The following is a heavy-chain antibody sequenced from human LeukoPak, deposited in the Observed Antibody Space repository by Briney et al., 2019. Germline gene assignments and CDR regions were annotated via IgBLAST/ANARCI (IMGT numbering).Heavy chain of an antibody. D-gene: IGHD5-24*01. J-gene: IGHJ4*02. CDR1: GGSISSSSYY. Sequence: PSETLSLTCTVSGGSISSSSYYWGWIRQPPGKGLEWIGSIYYSGSTYYNPSLKSRVTISVDTSKNQFSLNLSSVTAADTAIYYCARNSRHGYNPLGYWGQGTLVTVSS. V-gene: IGHV4-39*01. CDR2: IYYSGST. CDR3: ARNSRHGYNPLGY.